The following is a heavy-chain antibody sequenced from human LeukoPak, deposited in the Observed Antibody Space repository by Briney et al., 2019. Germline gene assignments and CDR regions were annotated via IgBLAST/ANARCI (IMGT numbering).Heavy chain of an antibody. Sequence: ASVKVSCKASGYTFTGYYMHWVRQAPGQGLEWMGWINPNSGGTNYAQKFQGRVTMTRDTSISTAHMELSRLRSDDTAVYYCARAYETMVRGVIMNWGQGTLVTVSS. CDR1: GYTFTGYY. D-gene: IGHD3-10*01. V-gene: IGHV1-2*02. CDR3: ARAYETMVRGVIMN. CDR2: INPNSGGT. J-gene: IGHJ4*02.